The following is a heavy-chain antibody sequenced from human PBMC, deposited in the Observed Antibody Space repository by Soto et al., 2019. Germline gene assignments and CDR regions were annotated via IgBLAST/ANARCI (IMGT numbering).Heavy chain of an antibody. D-gene: IGHD6-13*01. CDR2: INPSGGNT. Sequence: ASVKVSCKASGYTFTSYYMHWVRQAPGQGLEWMGIINPSGGNTSYAQKIQGRVTMTRDTSKSTAYMELSSLRSEDTAVKYCARRLAAAGYLPDYWGHGTLVTVSS. CDR3: ARRLAAAGYLPDY. CDR1: GYTFTSYY. V-gene: IGHV1-46*01. J-gene: IGHJ4*01.